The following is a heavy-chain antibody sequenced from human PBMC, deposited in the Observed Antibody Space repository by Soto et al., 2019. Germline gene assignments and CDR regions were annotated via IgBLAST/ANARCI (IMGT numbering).Heavy chain of an antibody. Sequence: PGGSLRLSCAASGFTFSSYAMHWVRQAPGKGLGWVAVIPYDGSNKYYADSVKGRFTISRDNSKNTLYLQMNSLRAEDTAVYYCARVIRQLPRFYYGMDVWGQGTTVTVSS. CDR3: ARVIRQLPRFYYGMDV. J-gene: IGHJ6*02. D-gene: IGHD2-2*01. CDR2: IPYDGSNK. V-gene: IGHV3-30-3*01. CDR1: GFTFSSYA.